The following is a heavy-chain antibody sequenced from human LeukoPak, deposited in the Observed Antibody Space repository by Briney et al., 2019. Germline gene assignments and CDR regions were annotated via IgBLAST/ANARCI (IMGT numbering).Heavy chain of an antibody. CDR1: VFTFSRYV. J-gene: IGHJ4*02. CDR2: ICSDYCTL. Sequence: GGALRVSCAPSVFTFSRYVINWVRQAPGKGLERVSYICSDYCTLYYSDSVNGLCTISRDNAKNQLPVQMNSLSAEDTAVYYCAREDRTVLTAIRSFDYWGQGTLVTVSS. D-gene: IGHD2-21*02. CDR3: AREDRTVLTAIRSFDY. V-gene: IGHV3-48*03.